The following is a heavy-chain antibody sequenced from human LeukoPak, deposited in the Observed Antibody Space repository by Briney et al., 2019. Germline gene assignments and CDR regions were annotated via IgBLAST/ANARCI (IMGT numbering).Heavy chain of an antibody. V-gene: IGHV1-18*01. CDR1: GGTFSSYG. Sequence: ASVKVSCKASGGTFSSYGISWVRQAPGQGLEWMGWISAYNGNTNYAQKLQGRVTMTTDTSTSTAYMELRSLRSDDTAVYYCARDRGMVAATFNWFDPWGQGTLVTVSS. D-gene: IGHD2-15*01. J-gene: IGHJ5*02. CDR3: ARDRGMVAATFNWFDP. CDR2: ISAYNGNT.